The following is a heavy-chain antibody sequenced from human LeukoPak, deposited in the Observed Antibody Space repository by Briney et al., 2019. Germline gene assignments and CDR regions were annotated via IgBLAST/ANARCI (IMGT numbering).Heavy chain of an antibody. D-gene: IGHD1-1*01. CDR2: IYYSGST. CDR1: GGSISSYY. V-gene: IGHV4-59*01. Sequence: SETLSLTCTVSGGSISSYYWSWIRQPPGKGLEWIGYIYYSGSTNYNPSLKSRVTISIDTSKNQFSLKLNFVTAADTAVYYCARDPRGGTSRDNWFDPWGQGTLVTVSS. CDR3: ARDPRGGTSRDNWFDP. J-gene: IGHJ5*02.